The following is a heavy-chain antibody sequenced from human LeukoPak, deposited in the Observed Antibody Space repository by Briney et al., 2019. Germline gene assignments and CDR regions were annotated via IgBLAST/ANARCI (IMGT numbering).Heavy chain of an antibody. CDR3: ARDLYLRSSDAFDI. J-gene: IGHJ3*02. V-gene: IGHV4-4*07. CDR1: GGSISSYY. D-gene: IGHD3-10*01. CDR2: IYTSGST. Sequence: SETLSLTCTVSGGSISSYYWSWIRQPAGKGLEWIGRIYTSGSTNYNPSLKSRVTMSVDTSKNQFSLKLGSVTAADTAVYYCARDLYLRSSDAFDIWGQGTMVTVSS.